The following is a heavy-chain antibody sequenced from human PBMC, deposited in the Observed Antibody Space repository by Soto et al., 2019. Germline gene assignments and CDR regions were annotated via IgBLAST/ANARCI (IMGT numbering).Heavy chain of an antibody. CDR1: GFTFSSYA. J-gene: IGHJ4*02. CDR2: ISGSGTNI. D-gene: IGHD3-3*01. V-gene: IGHV3-23*01. CDR3: AKDGFGGASDY. Sequence: EVQLLESGGGFAQPGGSLRLSCAASGFTFSSYAMHWVRQAPGRGLEWVSTISGSGTNIYYADSVQGRFTISRDNSQNTLFLQMNSLRVDDAATYYCAKDGFGGASDYWGQGTHVTVSS.